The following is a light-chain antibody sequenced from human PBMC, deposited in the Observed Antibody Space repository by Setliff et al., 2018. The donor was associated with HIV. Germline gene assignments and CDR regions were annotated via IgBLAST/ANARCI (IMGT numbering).Light chain of an antibody. J-gene: IGLJ1*01. CDR3: AAWDDSLTGYV. CDR1: SSNIGAGYD. CDR2: GNT. V-gene: IGLV1-40*01. Sequence: QSVLAQPPSVSGAPGQRVTISCTGSSSNIGAGYDVHWYQHLPGTAPKLLIYGNTNRPSGVPDRFSGSKSGTSASLAITGLQAEDEADYYCAAWDDSLTGYVFGTGTKVTVL.